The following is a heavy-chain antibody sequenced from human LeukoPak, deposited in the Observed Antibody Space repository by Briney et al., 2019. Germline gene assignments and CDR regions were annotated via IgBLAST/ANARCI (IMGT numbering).Heavy chain of an antibody. CDR2: IVDSGGST. V-gene: IGHV3-23*01. J-gene: IGHJ4*02. CDR3: AKDALRTSGWYYFDY. D-gene: IGHD6-19*01. CDR1: GFNFGFYA. Sequence: SGGSLRLSCAASGFNFGFYAMSWVRQAPGKGLEWVSAIVDSGGSTYYADSVKGRFTISRDNSKNTLYLQMNSLRAEDTAIYYCAKDALRTSGWYYFDYWGQGTLVAVSS.